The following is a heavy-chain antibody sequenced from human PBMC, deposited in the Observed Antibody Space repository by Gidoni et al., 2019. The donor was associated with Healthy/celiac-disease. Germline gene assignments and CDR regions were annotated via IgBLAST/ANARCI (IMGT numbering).Heavy chain of an antibody. D-gene: IGHD6-19*01. CDR1: GYTFTSYG. J-gene: IGHJ4*02. CDR2: ISAYNGNT. CDR3: ARILIGYSSGWYEDY. V-gene: IGHV1-18*01. Sequence: QVQLVQSGAEVKKPGASVKVSCKASGYTFTSYGISGVRQAPGQGLEWMGGISAYNGNTNYAQKLQGRVTMTTDTSTSTAYMELRSLRSDDTAVYYCARILIGYSSGWYEDYWGQGTLVTVSS.